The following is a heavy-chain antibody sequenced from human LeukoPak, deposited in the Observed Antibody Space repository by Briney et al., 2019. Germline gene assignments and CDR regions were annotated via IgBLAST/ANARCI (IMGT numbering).Heavy chain of an antibody. Sequence: GGSLRLSCAASGFTLSNHWMTWVRQVPGRGPEWVANVNRDGSETYYLDSVKGRFTISKDNAKNSLYLQMNSLRAEDTALYHCARNNGMNVWGQGTTVIVSS. CDR3: ARNNGMNV. CDR1: GFTLSNHW. J-gene: IGHJ6*02. CDR2: VNRDGSET. V-gene: IGHV3-7*03.